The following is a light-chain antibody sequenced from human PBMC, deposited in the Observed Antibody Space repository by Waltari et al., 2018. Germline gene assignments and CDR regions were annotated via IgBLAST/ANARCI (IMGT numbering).Light chain of an antibody. J-gene: IGLJ3*02. CDR1: TGAVTSGHY. V-gene: IGLV7-46*01. CDR2: DTS. CDR3: LLSYSGVRLYWV. Sequence: QAVVTQEPSLTVSPGGTVTLTCGSSTGAVTSGHYPYWFQQKTGQAPRTLIYDTSDKPSWTPARFSGSLLGGKAALTLSGAQPEDEADYYCLLSYSGVRLYWVFGGGTKLTVL.